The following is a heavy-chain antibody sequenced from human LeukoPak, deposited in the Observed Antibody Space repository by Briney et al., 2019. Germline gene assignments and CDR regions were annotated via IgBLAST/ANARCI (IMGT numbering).Heavy chain of an antibody. J-gene: IGHJ4*02. CDR1: GYTFTSYG. V-gene: IGHV1-2*02. D-gene: IGHD2-2*01. CDR3: AILTRVVPAAIDFDY. CDR2: INPNSGGT. Sequence: GASVKVSCKASGYTFTSYGISWVRQAPGQGLEWMGWINPNSGGTNYAQKFQGRVTMTRDTSISTAYMELSRLRSDDTAVYYCAILTRVVPAAIDFDYWGQGTLVTVSS.